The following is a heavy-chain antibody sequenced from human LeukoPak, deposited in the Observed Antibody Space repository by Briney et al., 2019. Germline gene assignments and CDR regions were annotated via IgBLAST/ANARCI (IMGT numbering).Heavy chain of an antibody. CDR1: GGSISSSNW. Sequence: PSETLSLTCAVSGGSISSSNWWSWVRQPPGKGLEWIGEIYHTGSTYYNPSLKSRVTISVDTSKNQFSLRLSSVTAADTAVYYCARVRGQYCSSTSCYRGGGWFDPWGQGTLVTVSS. CDR2: IYHTGST. CDR3: ARVRGQYCSSTSCYRGGGWFDP. V-gene: IGHV4-4*02. D-gene: IGHD2-2*02. J-gene: IGHJ5*02.